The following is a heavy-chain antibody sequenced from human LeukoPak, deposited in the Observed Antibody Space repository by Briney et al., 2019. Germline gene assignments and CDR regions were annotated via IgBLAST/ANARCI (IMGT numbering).Heavy chain of an antibody. CDR1: GFTFSSYG. J-gene: IGHJ3*02. D-gene: IGHD3-3*01. V-gene: IGHV3-33*01. Sequence: PGGSLRLSCAASGFTFSSYGMPWVRQAPGKGLEWVAVIWYDGSNKYYADSVKGRFTISRDNSKNTLYLQMNSLRAEDTAVYYCARANDYDFPPDIWGQGTMVTVSS. CDR2: IWYDGSNK. CDR3: ARANDYDFPPDI.